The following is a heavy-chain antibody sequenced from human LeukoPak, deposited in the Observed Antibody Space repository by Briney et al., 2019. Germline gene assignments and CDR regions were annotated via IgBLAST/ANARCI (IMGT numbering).Heavy chain of an antibody. CDR2: INWNGGST. D-gene: IGHD6-6*01. CDR1: GFTFDDYG. V-gene: IGHV3-20*04. Sequence: GGSLRLSCAASGFTFDDYGMSWVRQAPGKGLEWVSGINWNGGSTGYGDSVKGRFTISRDNAKNSLFLRMNSPRAEDTAFYFCARREYTAFDYWGQGTLVTVSS. CDR3: ARREYTAFDY. J-gene: IGHJ4*02.